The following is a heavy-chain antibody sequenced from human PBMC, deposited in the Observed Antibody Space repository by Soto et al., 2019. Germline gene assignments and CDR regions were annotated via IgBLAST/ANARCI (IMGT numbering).Heavy chain of an antibody. CDR3: ARDLKTTVTSVPHWFDP. V-gene: IGHV1-46*01. J-gene: IGHJ5*02. D-gene: IGHD4-17*01. Sequence: ASVKVSCKASGYTFTSYYIHWVRQAPGQGLEWMGIINPSSGNTSYAQKLQGRVTMTTDTSTSTAYMELRSLRSDDTAVYYCARDLKTTVTSVPHWFDPWGQGTLVTVSS. CDR2: INPSSGNT. CDR1: GYTFTSYY.